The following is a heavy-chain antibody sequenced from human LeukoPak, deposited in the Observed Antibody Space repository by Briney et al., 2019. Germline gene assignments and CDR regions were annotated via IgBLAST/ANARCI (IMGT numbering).Heavy chain of an antibody. CDR2: IKRKTDGGTI. D-gene: IGHD4-17*01. CDR1: GFTFSNAW. J-gene: IGHJ6*02. Sequence: GGSLRLSWAASGFTFSNAWMSWVRQVPGKGLEWVGRIKRKTDGGTIDYGAAVKGRFTISRDDSKNTLYLQMDSLKSEDTAVYYCTTYDYGDYYFFYGMDVWGQGTTVTVSS. V-gene: IGHV3-15*01. CDR3: TTYDYGDYYFFYGMDV.